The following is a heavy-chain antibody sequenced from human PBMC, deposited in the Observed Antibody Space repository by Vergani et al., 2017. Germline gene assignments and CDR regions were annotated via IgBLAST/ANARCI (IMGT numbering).Heavy chain of an antibody. CDR3: ARDKDYSSGIFDY. J-gene: IGHJ4*02. CDR1: GFTFSSYG. CDR2: IWYDGSNK. V-gene: IGHV3-33*01. D-gene: IGHD6-19*01. Sequence: QVQLVESGGGVVQPGRSLRLSCAASGFTFSSYGMHWVRQAPGKGLEWVAVIWYDGSNKYYADSVKGRFTISRDNSKNTLYLQMNSLRAEDTAVYYCARDKDYSSGIFDYWGQGTLVTGSS.